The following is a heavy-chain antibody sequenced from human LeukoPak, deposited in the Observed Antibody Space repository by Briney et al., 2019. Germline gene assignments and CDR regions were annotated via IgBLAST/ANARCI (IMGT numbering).Heavy chain of an antibody. D-gene: IGHD5-24*01. CDR1: GGSFSGYY. CDR2: INHSGST. J-gene: IGHJ6*02. Sequence: SETLSLTCAVYGGSFSGYYWSWIRQPPGKGLEWIGEINHSGSTNYNPSLKSRVTISVDTSKNQFSLKLSSVTAADTAVYYCARGVRRWLQPGRYYYCGMDVWGQGTTVTVSS. V-gene: IGHV4-34*01. CDR3: ARGVRRWLQPGRYYYCGMDV.